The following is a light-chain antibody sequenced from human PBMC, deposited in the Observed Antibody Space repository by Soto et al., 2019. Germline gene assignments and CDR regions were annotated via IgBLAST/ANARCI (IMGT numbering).Light chain of an antibody. J-gene: IGKJ4*01. CDR2: DAS. V-gene: IGKV3-11*01. CDR1: ESVSRN. Sequence: EIVLTQSPATLSLSPGNRATLSCRASESVSRNLAWYQQKPGHAPRLLIYDASNRATGIPARFSGSGSGTDFTLTITSLEPEDFAVYYCQQRSNWPSTFGGGTKVEIK. CDR3: QQRSNWPST.